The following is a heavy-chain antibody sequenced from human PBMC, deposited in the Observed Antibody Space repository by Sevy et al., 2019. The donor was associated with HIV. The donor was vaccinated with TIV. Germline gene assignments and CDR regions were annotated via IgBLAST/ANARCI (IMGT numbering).Heavy chain of an antibody. Sequence: GGSLRLSCSASGFSFSSYEFNWVRQAPGKGLEWVSYISNSGTTISYSDSVKGRLTISRDNAKKSVYLQMNSLRAEDTAVYYCARDLPPSATTVAHFDCWGQGTLVTVSS. D-gene: IGHD4-17*01. CDR3: ARDLPPSATTVAHFDC. V-gene: IGHV3-48*03. CDR2: ISNSGTTI. CDR1: GFSFSSYE. J-gene: IGHJ4*02.